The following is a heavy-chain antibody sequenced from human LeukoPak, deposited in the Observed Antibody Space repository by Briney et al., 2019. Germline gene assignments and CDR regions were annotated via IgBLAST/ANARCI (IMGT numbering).Heavy chain of an antibody. CDR2: IIPIFGTA. CDR1: GGTFSSYA. Sequence: ASVKVSCKTSGGTFSSYAISWVRQAPGQGLEWMGGIIPIFGTANYAQKFQGRVTITTDESTSTAYMGLSSLRSEDTAVYYCARSRDGYNGEDYWGQGTLVTVSS. CDR3: ARSRDGYNGEDY. J-gene: IGHJ4*02. D-gene: IGHD5-24*01. V-gene: IGHV1-69*05.